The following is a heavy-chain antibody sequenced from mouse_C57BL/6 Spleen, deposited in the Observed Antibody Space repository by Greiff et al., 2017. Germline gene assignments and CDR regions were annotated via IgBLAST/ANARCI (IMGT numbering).Heavy chain of an antibody. V-gene: IGHV1-82*01. CDR2: IYPGDGDT. J-gene: IGHJ2*01. CDR3: ARGWDAYYFDY. CDR1: GYAFSSSW. Sequence: VKLMESGPELVKPGASVKISCKASGYAFSSSWMNWVKQRPGKGLEWIGRIYPGDGDTNYNGKFKGKATLTADKSSSTAYMQLSSLTSEDSAVYFCARGWDAYYFDYWGQGTTLTVSS. D-gene: IGHD4-1*01.